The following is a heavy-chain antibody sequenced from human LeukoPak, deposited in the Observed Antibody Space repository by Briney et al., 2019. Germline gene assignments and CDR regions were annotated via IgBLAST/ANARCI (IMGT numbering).Heavy chain of an antibody. V-gene: IGHV3-30*03. CDR2: ISNDGSRK. CDR3: ARDRAWNYFDY. J-gene: IGHJ4*02. Sequence: GGSLRLSCAASGFTFSSYSMNWVRQAPGKGLEWVAIISNDGSRKYYAHSVEGRFTISRDNSKNTLYLQMDSLRAEDTAVYYCARDRAWNYFDYWGQETLVTVSS. CDR1: GFTFSSYS. D-gene: IGHD3-3*01.